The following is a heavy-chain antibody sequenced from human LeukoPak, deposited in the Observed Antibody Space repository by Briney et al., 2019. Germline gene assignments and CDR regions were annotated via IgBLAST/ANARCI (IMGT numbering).Heavy chain of an antibody. CDR3: ARDERLRRRGFDY. J-gene: IGHJ4*02. Sequence: GGSLRLSCAASGFTVSSNYMSWVRQAPGKGLEWVSVIYSGGSTYYADPVKGRFTISRDNSKNTLYLQMNSLRAEDTAVYYCARDERLRRRGFDYWGQGTLVTVSS. V-gene: IGHV3-53*01. D-gene: IGHD4-17*01. CDR2: IYSGGST. CDR1: GFTVSSNY.